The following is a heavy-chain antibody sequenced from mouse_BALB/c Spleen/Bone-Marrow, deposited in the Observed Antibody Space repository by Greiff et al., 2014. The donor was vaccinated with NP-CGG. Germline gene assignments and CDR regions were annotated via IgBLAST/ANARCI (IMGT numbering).Heavy chain of an antibody. CDR1: GFNIKDTY. CDR2: IDPANGNT. J-gene: IGHJ2*01. V-gene: IGHV14-3*02. D-gene: IGHD1-1*01. CDR3: ANYCYGSHFDY. Sequence: DVQLQESGAALVKPGASVKLSCTASGFNIKDTYMHWVKQRPEQGLEWIGRIDPANGNTKYDQKFQGKATITADTSSNTAYLQLSSLTSEDTAVYYCANYCYGSHFDYWGQGTTLTVSS.